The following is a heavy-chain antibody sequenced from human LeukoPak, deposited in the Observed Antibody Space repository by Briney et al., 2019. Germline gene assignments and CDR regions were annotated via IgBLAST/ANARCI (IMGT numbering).Heavy chain of an antibody. CDR2: ISADNGNT. V-gene: IGHV1-18*01. CDR3: ARDSPHLDY. J-gene: IGHJ4*02. Sequence: ASVKVSCKASGYTFTSYGISGVRQAPGQGLEWMGWISADNGNTNYAQKLQGRVTMTTDKSTSTAYMELRSVRSDDTDVYYCARDSPHLDYWGQGTLVAVSS. CDR1: GYTFTSYG.